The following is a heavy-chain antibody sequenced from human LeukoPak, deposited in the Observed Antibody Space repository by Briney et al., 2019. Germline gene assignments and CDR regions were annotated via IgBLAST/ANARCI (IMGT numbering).Heavy chain of an antibody. CDR1: GGSISSSSYY. Sequence: SETLSLTCTVSGGSISSSSYYWGWIRQPPGKGLEWIGSIYYSGSTYYNPSLKSRVTISVDTSKNQFSLKLSSVTAAVTAVYYCVRQVAYCSSTSCSFDIWGQGTMVTVSS. J-gene: IGHJ3*02. CDR2: IYYSGST. D-gene: IGHD2-2*01. V-gene: IGHV4-39*01. CDR3: VRQVAYCSSTSCSFDI.